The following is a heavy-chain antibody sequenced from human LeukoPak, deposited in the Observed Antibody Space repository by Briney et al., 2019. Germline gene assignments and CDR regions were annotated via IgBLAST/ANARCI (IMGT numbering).Heavy chain of an antibody. CDR1: GFTFSSYG. D-gene: IGHD3-10*01. CDR3: ARDSPSYGSGSYLDY. Sequence: PGGSLRLSCAASGFTFSSYGMHWVRQAPGKGLEGVAVIWYDGSNEYYADSVKGRFTISRDNSKNTLYLQMNSLRAEDTAVYYCARDSPSYGSGSYLDYWGQGTLVTVSS. V-gene: IGHV3-33*01. CDR2: IWYDGSNE. J-gene: IGHJ4*02.